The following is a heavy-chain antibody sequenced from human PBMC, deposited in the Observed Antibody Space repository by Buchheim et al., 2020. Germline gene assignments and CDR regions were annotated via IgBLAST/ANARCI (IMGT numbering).Heavy chain of an antibody. V-gene: IGHV3-30-3*02. J-gene: IGHJ4*02. Sequence: QVQLVESGGGVVQPGRSLRLSCAASGFTFSSYAMHWVRQAPGKGLEWVAVISYDGSNKYYADSVKGRFTISRDNSKNTLYLQMNSLRAEDTAVYYCAKTYSNYDEVHFDYWGQGTL. CDR2: ISYDGSNK. CDR3: AKTYSNYDEVHFDY. D-gene: IGHD4-11*01. CDR1: GFTFSSYA.